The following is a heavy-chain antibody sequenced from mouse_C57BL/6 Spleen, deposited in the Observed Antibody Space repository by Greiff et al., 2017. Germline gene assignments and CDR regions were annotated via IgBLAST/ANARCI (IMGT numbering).Heavy chain of an antibody. CDR3: ARRGYGAMDY. CDR1: GYTFTSYW. V-gene: IGHV1-52*01. Sequence: QVQLKQPGAELVRPGSSVKLSCKASGYTFTSYWMHWVKQRPIQGLEWIGNIDPSDSETHYNQKFKDKATLTVDKSSSTAYMQLSSLTSEDSAVYYCARRGYGAMDYWGQGTSVTVSS. D-gene: IGHD2-2*01. J-gene: IGHJ4*01. CDR2: IDPSDSET.